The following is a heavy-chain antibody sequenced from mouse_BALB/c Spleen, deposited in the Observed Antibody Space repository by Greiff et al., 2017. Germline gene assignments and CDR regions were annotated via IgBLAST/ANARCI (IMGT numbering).Heavy chain of an antibody. D-gene: IGHD2-2*01. V-gene: IGHV3-8*02. CDR1: GDSITSGY. J-gene: IGHJ4*01. CDR3: ASPYGNDGAMDY. Sequence: DVKLQESGPSLVKPSQTLSLTCSVTGDSITSGYWNWIRKFPGNKLEYMGYISYSGSTYYNPSLKSRISITRDTSKNQYYLQLNTVTTEDTATFYCASPYGNDGAMDYWGQGTSVTVSS. CDR2: ISYSGST.